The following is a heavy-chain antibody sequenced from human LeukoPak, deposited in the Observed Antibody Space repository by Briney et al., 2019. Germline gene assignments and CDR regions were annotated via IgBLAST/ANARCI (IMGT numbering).Heavy chain of an antibody. D-gene: IGHD2-21*01. CDR1: GFTFDDYA. V-gene: IGHV3-9*01. CDR3: AKDQVISGSEASDI. Sequence: GGCLRLSCAASGFTFDDYAMHWVRQAPGKGLEWVSGISWNSGRINYADSVKGRFTISRDNAKNSLYLQMNSLRAEDTALYYCAKDQVISGSEASDIWGQGTMVTVSS. J-gene: IGHJ3*02. CDR2: ISWNSGRI.